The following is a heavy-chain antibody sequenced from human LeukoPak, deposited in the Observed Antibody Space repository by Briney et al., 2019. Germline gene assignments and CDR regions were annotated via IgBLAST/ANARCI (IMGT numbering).Heavy chain of an antibody. CDR2: IKSDGSST. J-gene: IGHJ5*02. CDR1: GFSFSSYW. V-gene: IGHV3-74*01. Sequence: GGSLRLSCAASGFSFSSYWMHWVRQAPGKGLVWVSRIKSDGSSTSYADSVKCRFTISRDNAKNTLYLQMNSLRAEDTAVYYCTRSDWFDPWGQGTLVTVSS. CDR3: TRSDWFDP.